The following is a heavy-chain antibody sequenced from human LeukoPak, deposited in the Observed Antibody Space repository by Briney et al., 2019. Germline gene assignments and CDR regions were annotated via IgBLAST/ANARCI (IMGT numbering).Heavy chain of an antibody. CDR3: VRDGGVSGYDLLDY. CDR2: INQDGSEE. CDR1: GFTFSHYW. Sequence: GGSLRLSCAASGFTFSHYWMTWVRQAPGKGLEWVAQINQDGSEEYYMDSVKARFTISRDNAKNSVFLQMNSLRAEDTGVYYCVRDGGVSGYDLLDYWGQGTLVTVSS. V-gene: IGHV3-7*01. J-gene: IGHJ4*02. D-gene: IGHD5-12*01.